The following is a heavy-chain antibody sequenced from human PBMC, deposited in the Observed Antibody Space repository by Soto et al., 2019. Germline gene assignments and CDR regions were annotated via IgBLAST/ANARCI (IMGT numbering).Heavy chain of an antibody. J-gene: IGHJ6*02. D-gene: IGHD3-10*01. CDR3: ARVESWTRGGMDV. Sequence: SGPTLVNPTQTLTLTCTFSGFSLSTSGMRVSWIRQPPGKALEWLARIDWVDDKFYSTSLKTRLTISKDTSKNQVVLTMTNMDPVDTATYYCARVESWTRGGMDVWGQGTTVTVSS. CDR1: GFSLSTSGMR. CDR2: IDWVDDK. V-gene: IGHV2-70*04.